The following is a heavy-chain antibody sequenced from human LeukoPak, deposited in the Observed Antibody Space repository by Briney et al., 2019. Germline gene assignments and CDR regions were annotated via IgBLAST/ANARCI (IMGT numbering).Heavy chain of an antibody. Sequence: SETLSLTCAVSGYSISSGYYWGWIRQPPGKGLEWIGSIYHSGSTYYNPSLKSRVTISVDTSKNQFSLKLSSVTAADTAVYYCASTVVTPAFDIWGQGTMVTVSS. J-gene: IGHJ3*02. CDR1: GYSISSGYY. D-gene: IGHD4-23*01. CDR3: ASTVVTPAFDI. V-gene: IGHV4-38-2*01. CDR2: IYHSGST.